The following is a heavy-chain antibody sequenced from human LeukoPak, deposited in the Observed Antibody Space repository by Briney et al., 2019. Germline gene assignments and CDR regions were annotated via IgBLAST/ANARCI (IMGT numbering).Heavy chain of an antibody. CDR2: IIPIFGTA. V-gene: IGHV1-69*13. CDR1: GGTFSSYA. Sequence: ASVKVSCKASGGTFSSYAISWVRQAPGQGLEWMGGIIPIFGTANYAQKFQGRVTITADESTSTAYMELSSLRSEDTAVYYCARDHVVVPAAVESEEYYYYGMDDWGQGTTVTVSS. J-gene: IGHJ6*02. D-gene: IGHD2-2*01. CDR3: ARDHVVVPAAVESEEYYYYGMDD.